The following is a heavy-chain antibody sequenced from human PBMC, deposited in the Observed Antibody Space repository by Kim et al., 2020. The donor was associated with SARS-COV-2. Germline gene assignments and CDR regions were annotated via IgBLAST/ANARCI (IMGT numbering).Heavy chain of an antibody. J-gene: IGHJ6*02. V-gene: IGHV3-23*01. D-gene: IGHD5-18*01. CDR2: ISGSGGST. CDR3: AKGGLIQPARRDRRDYYGMDV. Sequence: GGSLRLSCAASGFTFSSYAMSWVRQAPGKGLEWVSAISGSGGSTYYADSVKGRFTISRDNSKNTLYLQMNSLRAEDTAVYYCAKGGLIQPARRDRRDYYGMDVWGQGTTVTVSS. CDR1: GFTFSSYA.